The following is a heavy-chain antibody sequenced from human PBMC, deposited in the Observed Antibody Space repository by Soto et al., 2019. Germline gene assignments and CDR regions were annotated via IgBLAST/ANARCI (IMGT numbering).Heavy chain of an antibody. CDR2: ISYDGSNK. V-gene: IGHV3-30-3*01. Sequence: QVQLVESGGGVVQPGRSLRLSCAASGFTFSSYAMHWVRQAPGEGLEWVAVISYDGSNKYYADSVKGRFTISRDNSKNTLYLQMNSLRAEDTAVYYCATLAYCGGDCYSAAFDIWGQGTMVTVSS. J-gene: IGHJ3*02. CDR1: GFTFSSYA. D-gene: IGHD2-21*02. CDR3: ATLAYCGGDCYSAAFDI.